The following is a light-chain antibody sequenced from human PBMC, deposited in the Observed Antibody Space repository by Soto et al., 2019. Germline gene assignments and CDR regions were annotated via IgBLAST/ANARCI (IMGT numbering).Light chain of an antibody. Sequence: DIQLTQSPSSLSASVGDRVTISCRASQSISNFLNWYQQKPGKAPQLLIYAASRLQSGVPPRFSGSGAGTDFTLTISSLQHEDFATYFCQQSYTTDRSFGGGTKVAIK. CDR2: AAS. J-gene: IGKJ4*01. CDR3: QQSYTTDRS. CDR1: QSISNF. V-gene: IGKV1-39*01.